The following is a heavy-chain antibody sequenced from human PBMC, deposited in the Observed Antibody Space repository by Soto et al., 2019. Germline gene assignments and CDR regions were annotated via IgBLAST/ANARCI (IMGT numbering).Heavy chain of an antibody. CDR1: GYSFTSYW. CDR2: IDPSDSYT. V-gene: IGHV5-10-1*01. Sequence: VGSLKISCNGSGYSFTSYWISWVRQMPGKGLEWMGRIDPSDSYTNYSPSFQGHVTISADKSISTAYLQWSSLKASDTAMYYCARVHYYYYGMDVWGQGTTVTVSS. CDR3: ARVHYYYYGMDV. D-gene: IGHD3-10*01. J-gene: IGHJ6*02.